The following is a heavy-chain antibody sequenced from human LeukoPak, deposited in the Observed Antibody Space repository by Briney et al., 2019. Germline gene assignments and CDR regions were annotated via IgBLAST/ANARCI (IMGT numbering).Heavy chain of an antibody. CDR3: ARDEGVSFDY. Sequence: GGSLRLSCVTSGFTFSAYNMDWVRQAPGKGLEWVSCISSSSNYIYYADSVKGRFTISRDNAKNSLYLQMNSLRAEDTAVYYCARDEGVSFDYWGRGTLVTVSS. V-gene: IGHV3-21*01. J-gene: IGHJ4*02. CDR1: GFTFSAYN. CDR2: ISSSSNYI.